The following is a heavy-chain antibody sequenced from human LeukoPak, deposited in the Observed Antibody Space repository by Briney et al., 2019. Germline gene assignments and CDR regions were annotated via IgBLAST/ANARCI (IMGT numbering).Heavy chain of an antibody. CDR3: ARDLNWETY. CDR2: IRYDGINK. J-gene: IGHJ4*02. D-gene: IGHD7-27*01. V-gene: IGHV3-30*02. Sequence: GGSLRLSCAASGFIFSSYGMHWVRQAPGKGLEWVAFIRYDGINKYYADSVKGRFTISRDNAKNSLFLEMTSLRVEDTAVYYCARDLNWETYWGQGTLVSVSS. CDR1: GFIFSSYG.